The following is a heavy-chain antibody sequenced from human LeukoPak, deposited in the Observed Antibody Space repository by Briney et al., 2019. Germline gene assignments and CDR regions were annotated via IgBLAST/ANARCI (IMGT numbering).Heavy chain of an antibody. J-gene: IGHJ4*02. D-gene: IGHD3/OR15-3a*01. V-gene: IGHV3-21*01. Sequence: GGSLRLSCAASGFTFSSYSMSWVRQAPGKGLEWVSSISSSSSYIYYADSVKGRFTISRDNAKNSLYLQMNSLRAEDTAVYHCARDPDPRRTFGQLDYWGQGTLVTVSS. CDR3: ARDPDPRRTFGQLDY. CDR1: GFTFSSYS. CDR2: ISSSSSYI.